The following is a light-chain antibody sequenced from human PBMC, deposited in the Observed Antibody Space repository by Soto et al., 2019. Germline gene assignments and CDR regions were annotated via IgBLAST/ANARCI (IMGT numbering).Light chain of an antibody. CDR2: EVT. V-gene: IGLV2-8*01. CDR1: SSDVGNSNF. Sequence: QSALTQPPSASGSPGQSVTISCTGTSSDVGNSNFISWYQHYQCKAPKLMIYEVTKRPSGVPDRFSGSKSGNIVSLTVSGLHGEDEANYYCSSYADFNNVLFGGGTKLTVL. J-gene: IGLJ3*02. CDR3: SSYADFNNVL.